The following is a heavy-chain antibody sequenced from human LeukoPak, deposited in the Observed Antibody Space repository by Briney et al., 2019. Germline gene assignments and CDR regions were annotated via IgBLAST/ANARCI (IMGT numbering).Heavy chain of an antibody. Sequence: SETLSLTCAVHGESFSGYYWTWLRQPPGKGLEWIGEIYYRGTTNYNPSFKSLVTVSADASRNQFSLNLTSVTAADTAIYDCATLIVGTTYFDYWGQGSLVTVSS. J-gene: IGHJ4*02. D-gene: IGHD1-26*01. CDR1: GESFSGYY. V-gene: IGHV4-34*01. CDR2: IYYRGTT. CDR3: ATLIVGTTYFDY.